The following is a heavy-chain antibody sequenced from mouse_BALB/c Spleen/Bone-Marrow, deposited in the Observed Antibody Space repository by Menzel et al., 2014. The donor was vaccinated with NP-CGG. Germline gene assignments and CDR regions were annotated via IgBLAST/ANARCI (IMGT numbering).Heavy chain of an antibody. Sequence: EVKLMESGGGLVRPGGSLKLSCAASGFDYXRYWMSWVRQAPGKGLEWIGEINPDSSTINYTPSLKDKFIISRDNAKNTLDLQMSRVRSEDAGLYYCARCGYYGFLHYWGQGTTLTVSS. D-gene: IGHD1-1*01. CDR3: ARCGYYGFLHY. V-gene: IGHV4-1*02. CDR1: GFDYXRYW. CDR2: INPDSSTI. J-gene: IGHJ2*01.